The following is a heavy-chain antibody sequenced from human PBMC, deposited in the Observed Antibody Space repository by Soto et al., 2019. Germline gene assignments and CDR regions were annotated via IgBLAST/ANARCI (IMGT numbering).Heavy chain of an antibody. D-gene: IGHD3-22*01. Sequence: GGSLRLSCAASGFTFSDYYMSWIRQAPGKGLEWVSYISSSGSTIYYADSVKGRFTISRDNAKNSLYLQMNSLRAEDTAVYYCARDPYRYYYDSSGYDYWGQGTLVTVSS. V-gene: IGHV3-11*01. CDR3: ARDPYRYYYDSSGYDY. CDR1: GFTFSDYY. CDR2: ISSSGSTI. J-gene: IGHJ4*02.